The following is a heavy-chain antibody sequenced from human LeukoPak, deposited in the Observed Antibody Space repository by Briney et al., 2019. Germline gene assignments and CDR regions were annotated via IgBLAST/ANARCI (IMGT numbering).Heavy chain of an antibody. Sequence: GGSLRLSCAASGFTFSSYAMHWVRQAPGRGLEWVAVISYDGSNKYYADSVKGRFSISRDNSKNTLYLQMNSLRAEDTAVYYRARGNYDNTGYYYSAFDYWGQGTLVTVSS. CDR3: ARGNYDNTGYYYSAFDY. CDR2: ISYDGSNK. D-gene: IGHD3-22*01. J-gene: IGHJ4*02. V-gene: IGHV3-30-3*01. CDR1: GFTFSSYA.